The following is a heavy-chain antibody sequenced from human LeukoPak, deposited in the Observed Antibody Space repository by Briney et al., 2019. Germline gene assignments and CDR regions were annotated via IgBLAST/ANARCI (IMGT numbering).Heavy chain of an antibody. J-gene: IGHJ5*02. CDR1: GFTFISYA. V-gene: IGHV3-23*01. CDR3: AKDLSGSGGSP. Sequence: GGSLRLSCAASGFTFISYAMSWVRQAPGKGLEWVSAISGSGGSTYYADSVKGRFTISRDNSKNTLYLQMNSLRAEDTAVYYCAKDLSGSGGSPWGQGTLVTVSS. D-gene: IGHD2-15*01. CDR2: ISGSGGST.